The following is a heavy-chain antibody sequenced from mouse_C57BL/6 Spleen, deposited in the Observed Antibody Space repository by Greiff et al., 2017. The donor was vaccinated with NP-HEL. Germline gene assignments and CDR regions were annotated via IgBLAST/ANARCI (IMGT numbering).Heavy chain of an antibody. Sequence: DVHLVESGGGLVKPGGSLKLSCAASGFTFSDYGMHWVRQAPEKGLEWVAYISSGSSTIYYADTVKGRFTISRDNAKKTLFLQMTSLRSEDTAMYYCARATTVVAYGGYAMDYWGQGTSVTVSS. J-gene: IGHJ4*01. CDR3: ARATTVVAYGGYAMDY. D-gene: IGHD1-1*01. CDR1: GFTFSDYG. V-gene: IGHV5-17*01. CDR2: ISSGSSTI.